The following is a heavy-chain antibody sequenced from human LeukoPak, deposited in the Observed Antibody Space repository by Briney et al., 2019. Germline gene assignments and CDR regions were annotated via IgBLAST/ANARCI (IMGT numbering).Heavy chain of an antibody. CDR2: INAGNGNT. D-gene: IGHD3-10*01. CDR1: GYTFTSYA. CDR3: ARVPRGSGSYPHDY. V-gene: IGHV1-3*01. Sequence: ASVKVSCKASGYTFTSYAMHWVRQAPGQRLEWMGWINAGNGNTKYSQKFQGRVTITRDTSTSTAYMELRSLRSDDTAIYYCARVPRGSGSYPHDYWGQGTLVTVSS. J-gene: IGHJ4*02.